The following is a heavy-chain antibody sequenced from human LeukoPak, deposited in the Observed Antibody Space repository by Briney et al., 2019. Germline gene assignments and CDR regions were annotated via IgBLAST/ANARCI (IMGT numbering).Heavy chain of an antibody. Sequence: NPGGSLRLPCAASGFTFSSYSMNWVRQAPGKGLEWVSSISSSSSYIYYADSVQGRFTISRDNAKNSLFLQTNNLRAEDTALYYCARDSWLTSGWNTPDYWGQGTLVSVSS. J-gene: IGHJ4*02. CDR2: ISSSSSYI. CDR3: ARDSWLTSGWNTPDY. D-gene: IGHD6-19*01. V-gene: IGHV3-21*01. CDR1: GFTFSSYS.